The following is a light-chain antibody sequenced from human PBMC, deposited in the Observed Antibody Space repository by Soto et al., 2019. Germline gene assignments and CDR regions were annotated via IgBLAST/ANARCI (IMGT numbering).Light chain of an antibody. J-gene: IGKJ4*01. CDR3: QHWWT. CDR1: QSVSSSY. Sequence: EIVLTQSPGTLSLSPGERATLSCRASQSVSSSYLAWYQQKPGQAPRLLIYGASSRATGIPDRFSGSGSGTDFTLTISRLEPEDFEVYYCQHWWTFGGGTKVEIK. V-gene: IGKV3-20*01. CDR2: GAS.